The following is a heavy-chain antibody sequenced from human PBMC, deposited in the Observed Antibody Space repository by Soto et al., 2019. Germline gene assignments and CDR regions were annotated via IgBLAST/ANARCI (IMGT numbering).Heavy chain of an antibody. CDR2: IYPGDSDT. CDR3: ARVDDYGDYVRAVDY. D-gene: IGHD4-17*01. CDR1: GYSFTSYW. J-gene: IGHJ4*02. Sequence: GESLKISCKGSGYSFTSYWIGWVRQMPGKGLEWMGIIYPGDSDTRYSPSFQGQVTISADKSISTAYLQWSSLKASDTAMYYCARVDDYGDYVRAVDYWGQGTLVTVSS. V-gene: IGHV5-51*01.